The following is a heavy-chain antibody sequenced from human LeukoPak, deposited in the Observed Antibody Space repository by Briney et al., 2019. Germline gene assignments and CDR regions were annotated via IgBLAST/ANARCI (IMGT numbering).Heavy chain of an antibody. Sequence: GGSLRLSCAASGFTFSSFEMNWVRQAPGKGLEWVSYISSSTGSTIYYADSVKGRFTISRDNAKNSLYLQMNSLRAEDTAVYYCAKGGKYNWNFQGDYWGQGTLVTVSS. CDR1: GFTFSSFE. J-gene: IGHJ4*02. CDR3: AKGGKYNWNFQGDY. D-gene: IGHD1-7*01. CDR2: ISSSTGSTI. V-gene: IGHV3-48*03.